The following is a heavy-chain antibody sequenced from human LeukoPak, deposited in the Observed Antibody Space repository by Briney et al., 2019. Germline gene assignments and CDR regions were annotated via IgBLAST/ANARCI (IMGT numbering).Heavy chain of an antibody. J-gene: IGHJ4*02. Sequence: PGRSLRLSCAASGFTFSSYGMHWVRQAPGKGLEWVAVISYDGNTKYYADSVKGRFTISRDNPKNTLYLQVNSLRAEDTAVYSCAREYCGGGSCYEDLFDYWGQGTLVTVSS. D-gene: IGHD2-15*01. CDR1: GFTFSSYG. CDR2: ISYDGNTK. CDR3: AREYCGGGSCYEDLFDY. V-gene: IGHV3-30*03.